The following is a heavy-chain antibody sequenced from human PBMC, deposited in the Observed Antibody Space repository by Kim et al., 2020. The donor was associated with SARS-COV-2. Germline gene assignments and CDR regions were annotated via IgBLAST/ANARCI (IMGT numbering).Heavy chain of an antibody. J-gene: IGHJ6*02. CDR3: ARGRRSTVRGVHRGKYYGMDV. Sequence: SETLSLTCAVYGGSFSGYYWSWIRQPPGKGLEWIGEINHSRITNYNPSLKSRVTISLDTSKNQFSLKLSSVTAADTGVYYCARGRRSTVRGVHRGKYYGMDVWGQGTTVTVSS. CDR1: GGSFSGYY. CDR2: INHSRIT. V-gene: IGHV4-34*01. D-gene: IGHD3-10*01.